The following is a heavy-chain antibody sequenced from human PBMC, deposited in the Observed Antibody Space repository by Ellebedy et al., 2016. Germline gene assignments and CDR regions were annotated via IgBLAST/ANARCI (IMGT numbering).Heavy chain of an antibody. CDR3: ARYPGGYCSGGSCDAFDI. J-gene: IGHJ3*02. CDR1: GGSISSGDYY. CDR2: IYYSGST. V-gene: IGHV4-30-4*01. D-gene: IGHD2-15*01. Sequence: SETLSLXXTVSGGSISSGDYYWSWIRQPPGKGLEWIGYIYYSGSTYYNPSLKSRVTISVDTSKNQFSLKLSSVTAADTAVYYCARYPGGYCSGGSCDAFDIWGQGTMVTVSS.